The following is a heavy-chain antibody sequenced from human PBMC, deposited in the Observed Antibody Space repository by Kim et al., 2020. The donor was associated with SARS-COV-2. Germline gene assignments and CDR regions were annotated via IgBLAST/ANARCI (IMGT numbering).Heavy chain of an antibody. V-gene: IGHV1-18*01. D-gene: IGHD3-22*01. CDR1: GYTFTSYG. J-gene: IGHJ4*02. CDR2: ISAYNGNT. CDR3: ARDRYARHYYDSSGYLH. Sequence: ASVKVSCKASGYTFTSYGISWVRQAPGQGLEWMGWISAYNGNTNYAQKLQGRVTMTTDTSTSTAYMELRSLRSDDTAVYYCARDRYARHYYDSSGYLHWGQGTLVTVSS.